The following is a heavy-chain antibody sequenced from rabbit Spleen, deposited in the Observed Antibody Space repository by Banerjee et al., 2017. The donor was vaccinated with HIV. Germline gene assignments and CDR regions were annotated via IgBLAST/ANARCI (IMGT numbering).Heavy chain of an antibody. CDR1: GFSFSSSYY. V-gene: IGHV1S40*01. D-gene: IGHD4-1*01. CDR2: IAGSSSGFT. Sequence: QSLEESGGDLVKPGTSLTLTCTASGFSFSSSYYMCWVRQAPGKGLEWISCIAGSSSGFTYSATWAKGRFTCSKTSSTTVTLQMTSLTAADTATYFCAKDLDGVIGWNFGWWGQGTLVTVS. J-gene: IGHJ6*01. CDR3: AKDLDGVIGWNFGW.